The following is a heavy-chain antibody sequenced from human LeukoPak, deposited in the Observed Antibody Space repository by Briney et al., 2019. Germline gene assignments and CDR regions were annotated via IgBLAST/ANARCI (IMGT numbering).Heavy chain of an antibody. CDR1: GYTFTSYG. V-gene: IGHV1-69*13. CDR3: ARAVERTPPDY. J-gene: IGHJ4*02. Sequence: SVKVSCKASGYTFTSYGISWVRQAPGQGLEWMGGIIPIFGTANYAQKFQGRVTITADESTSTAYMELSSLRSEDTAVYYCARAVERTPPDYWGQGTLVTVSS. CDR2: IIPIFGTA.